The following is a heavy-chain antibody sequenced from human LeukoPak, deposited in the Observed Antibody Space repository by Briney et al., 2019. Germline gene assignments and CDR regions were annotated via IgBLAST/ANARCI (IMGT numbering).Heavy chain of an antibody. CDR1: GYTFTGYY. D-gene: IGHD6-13*01. J-gene: IGHJ4*02. Sequence: ASVKVSCKASGYTFTGYYMHWARQGPGQGLEWMGWINPNSGGTNYAQKFQGRVTMTRDTFISTAYMELSRLRSDDTAVCYCARALYSSSWYSGYWGQGTLVTVSS. CDR3: ARALYSSSWYSGY. V-gene: IGHV1-2*02. CDR2: INPNSGGT.